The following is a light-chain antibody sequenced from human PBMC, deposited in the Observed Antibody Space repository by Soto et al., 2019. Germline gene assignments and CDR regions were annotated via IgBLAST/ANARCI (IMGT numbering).Light chain of an antibody. J-gene: IGLJ1*01. CDR2: EGS. V-gene: IGLV2-23*01. CDR3: CSYAGSSTYV. Sequence: QSALTQPASVSGSPGQSITISCIGTSNDVGSYNLVSWYQHHPGKAPKLMIYEGSKRPSGISNRFSGSKSGNTASLAISGLQAEDEADYYCCSYAGSSTYVFGTGTKVTVL. CDR1: SNDVGSYNL.